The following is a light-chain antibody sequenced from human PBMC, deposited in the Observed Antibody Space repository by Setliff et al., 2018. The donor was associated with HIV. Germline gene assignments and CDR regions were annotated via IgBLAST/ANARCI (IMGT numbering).Light chain of an antibody. CDR3: CSYAGSSTEGYV. CDR2: DVT. Sequence: QSALTQPASVSGSPGQSITISCTGTNSDVGSYNYVSWYQQHPGKAPKLMIYDVTQRPSGVSNRFSGSKSGVTASLTISGRQADDEADYYCCSYAGSSTEGYVFGTGTKVTVL. J-gene: IGLJ1*01. CDR1: NSDVGSYNY. V-gene: IGLV2-23*02.